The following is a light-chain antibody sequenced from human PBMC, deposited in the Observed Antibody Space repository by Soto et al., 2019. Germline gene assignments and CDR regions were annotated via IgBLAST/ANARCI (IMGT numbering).Light chain of an antibody. CDR2: GAS. CDR3: QQYKNWPLT. V-gene: IGKV3-15*01. CDR1: QSVNSD. Sequence: EIVMTQSPATLSVSPGERATLSCRASQSVNSDLAWYQQKSGQAPRLLIYGASTRATGIPATFGGSGSGTEFTLTISSLQSEDFAVYYCQQYKNWPLTFGGGTKVDIK. J-gene: IGKJ4*01.